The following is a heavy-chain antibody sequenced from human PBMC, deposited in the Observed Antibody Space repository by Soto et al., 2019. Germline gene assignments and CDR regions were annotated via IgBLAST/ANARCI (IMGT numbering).Heavy chain of an antibody. CDR1: GFTFSSYG. D-gene: IGHD2-15*01. CDR2: IWYDGSNK. J-gene: IGHJ4*02. Sequence: PGGSLRLSCAASGFTFSSYGMHWVRQAPGKGLEWVAVIWYDGSNKYYADSVKGRFTISRDNSKNTLYLQMNSLRAEDTAVYYCARDSRGGSCHDYWGQGTLVTVSS. CDR3: ARDSRGGSCHDY. V-gene: IGHV3-33*01.